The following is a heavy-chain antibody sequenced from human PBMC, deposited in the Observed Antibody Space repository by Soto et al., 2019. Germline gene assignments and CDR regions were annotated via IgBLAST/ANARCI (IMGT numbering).Heavy chain of an antibody. CDR3: ARGARGYDFWSGYYAPYYYYYYMDV. CDR2: MNPNSGNT. J-gene: IGHJ6*03. D-gene: IGHD3-3*01. CDR1: GYTFTSYD. Sequence: ASVKVSCKASGYTFTSYDINWVRQATGQGLEWMGWMNPNSGNTGYAQKFQGRVTMTRNTSISTAYMELSSLRSEDTAVYYCARGARGYDFWSGYYAPYYYYYYMDVWGKGTTVTVSS. V-gene: IGHV1-8*01.